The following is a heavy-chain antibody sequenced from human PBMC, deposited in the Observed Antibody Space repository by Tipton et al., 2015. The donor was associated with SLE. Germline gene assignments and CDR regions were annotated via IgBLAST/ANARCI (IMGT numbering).Heavy chain of an antibody. Sequence: QSGPEVKKPGASVKVSCKASGYTFTSYGSSWVRQAPGQGLEWMGWISAYNGNTNYAQKLQGRVTMTTDTSTSTAYMELRSLRSDGTAVYYWARDIAVAGEGAFDIWGQGTMVTVSS. CDR2: ISAYNGNT. V-gene: IGHV1-18*01. D-gene: IGHD6-19*01. CDR3: ARDIAVAGEGAFDI. CDR1: GYTFTSYG. J-gene: IGHJ3*02.